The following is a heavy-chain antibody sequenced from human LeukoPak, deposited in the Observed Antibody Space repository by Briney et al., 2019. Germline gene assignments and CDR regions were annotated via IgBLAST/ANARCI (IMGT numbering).Heavy chain of an antibody. D-gene: IGHD3-10*01. V-gene: IGHV3-74*01. J-gene: IGHJ4*02. Sequence: GGSLRLSYAASGYTFSRYWMHWVRQGPGKGLVWVSRINEDGSSTSYAESVRGRFTISRDNAKNTLYLQMNSLRAEDAAVYYCTTDTFGARDSWGQGTLVTVSS. CDR1: GYTFSRYW. CDR3: TTDTFGARDS. CDR2: INEDGSST.